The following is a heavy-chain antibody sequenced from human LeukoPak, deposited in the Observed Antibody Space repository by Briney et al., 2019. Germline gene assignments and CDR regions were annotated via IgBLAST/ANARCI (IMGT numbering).Heavy chain of an antibody. Sequence: ASVKVSCKASGYTFTSYYMHWVRQAPGQGLEWMGIINPSGGSTSYAQKFQGRVTMTRYTSTSTVYMELSSLRSEDTAVYYCARQSIAARRFDYWGQGTLVTVSS. J-gene: IGHJ4*02. CDR1: GYTFTSYY. D-gene: IGHD6-6*01. CDR3: ARQSIAARRFDY. CDR2: INPSGGST. V-gene: IGHV1-46*01.